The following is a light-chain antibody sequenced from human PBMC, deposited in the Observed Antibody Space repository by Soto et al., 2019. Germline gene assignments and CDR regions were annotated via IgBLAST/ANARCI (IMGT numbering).Light chain of an antibody. CDR1: SNDVGGYNY. J-gene: IGLJ1*01. V-gene: IGLV2-14*01. CDR3: ISYTSSSYTSSSTLYV. Sequence: QSALTQPASVSGSPGQSITISCTGTSNDVGGYNYVSWYQQYPGKAPNLMIYDVSNRPSGVSNRFTGSKSVNTASRTISGRQAEDEADYHCISYTSSSYTSSSTLYVFGPGTKLTV. CDR2: DVS.